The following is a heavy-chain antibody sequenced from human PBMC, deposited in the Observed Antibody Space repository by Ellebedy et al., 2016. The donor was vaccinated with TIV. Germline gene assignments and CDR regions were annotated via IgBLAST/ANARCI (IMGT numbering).Heavy chain of an antibody. V-gene: IGHV1-69*13. CDR1: GGTFSSYA. CDR2: IIPIFGTA. J-gene: IGHJ4*02. CDR3: AREAGTVAHNRGVNDY. D-gene: IGHD1-14*01. Sequence: SVKVSCXASGGTFSSYAISWVRQAPGQGLEWMGGIIPIFGTANYAQKFQGRVTITADESTSTAYMELSSLRSEDTAVYYCAREAGTVAHNRGVNDYWGQGTLVTVSS.